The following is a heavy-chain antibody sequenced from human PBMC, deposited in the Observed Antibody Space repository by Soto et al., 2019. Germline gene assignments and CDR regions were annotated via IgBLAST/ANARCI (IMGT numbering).Heavy chain of an antibody. Sequence: EVQLVQSGAEVKKPGESLRISCKASGYTFTNYLISWVRQMPGKGLEWMGRIDPRDSYTYYSPSFQGHVTFSTDKSLTAACLQWSSLKASDAAIFYCARYFWGVHSRNSFYCYGMDVWGQGTTVTVSS. CDR2: IDPRDSYT. CDR3: ARYFWGVHSRNSFYCYGMDV. D-gene: IGHD3-3*01. CDR1: GYTFTNYL. V-gene: IGHV5-10-1*03. J-gene: IGHJ6*02.